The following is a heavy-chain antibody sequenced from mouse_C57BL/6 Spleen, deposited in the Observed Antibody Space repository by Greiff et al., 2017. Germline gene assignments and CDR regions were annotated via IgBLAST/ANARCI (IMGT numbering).Heavy chain of an antibody. Sequence: QVQLQQSDAELVKPGASVKISCKVSGYTFTDHTIHWMKQRPDQGLEWIGFIYPRSGSTKYNEKFKGKATLTADKSSSTAYMQLNSLTSEVSAVDFCARSGDYEGFAYWGQGTLVTVSA. CDR2: IYPRSGST. CDR3: ARSGDYEGFAY. J-gene: IGHJ3*01. CDR1: GYTFTDHT. V-gene: IGHV1-78*01. D-gene: IGHD2-4*01.